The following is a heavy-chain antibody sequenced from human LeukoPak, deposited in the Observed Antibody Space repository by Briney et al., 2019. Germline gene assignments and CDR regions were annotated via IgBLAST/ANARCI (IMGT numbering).Heavy chain of an antibody. CDR2: IYQNGSS. J-gene: IGHJ4*02. CDR1: GGSISGGGYS. Sequence: SETLSLTCAVSGGSISGGGYSWSWIRQPPGEGPEWIGYIYQNGSSYYNPSLNSRVTISVDRSKNQFSLNLTSVTAADTAVYFCARGFTYGSLGYWGQGILVTVSS. V-gene: IGHV4-30-2*01. D-gene: IGHD3-10*01. CDR3: ARGFTYGSLGY.